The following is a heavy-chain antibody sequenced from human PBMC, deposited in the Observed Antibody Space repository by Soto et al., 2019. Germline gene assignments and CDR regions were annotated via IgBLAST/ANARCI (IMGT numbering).Heavy chain of an antibody. D-gene: IGHD2-8*01. Sequence: GGSLRLSCAASGFTFSSYAMSWVRQAPGKGLEWVSAISGSGGSTYYADSVKGRFTISRDNSKNTLYLQMNSLRAEDTAVYYCAKSGGLIVLMPGGYYYMDVWGKGTTVTVSS. V-gene: IGHV3-23*01. J-gene: IGHJ6*03. CDR2: ISGSGGST. CDR1: GFTFSSYA. CDR3: AKSGGLIVLMPGGYYYMDV.